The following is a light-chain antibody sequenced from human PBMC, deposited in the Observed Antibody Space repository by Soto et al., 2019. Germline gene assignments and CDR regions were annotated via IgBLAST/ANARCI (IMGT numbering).Light chain of an antibody. J-gene: IGLJ1*01. V-gene: IGLV2-8*01. CDR3: SSYAGAKGV. CDR2: EVS. Sequence: QSALTQPPSASGSPGQSVTISCTGTSSDVGGYNYVSWYQQHPGKAPKLMIYEVSKRPSGVPDRFSGSKSGNTASLTVSGLQAEDEADYYCSSYAGAKGVFGTGIKLTVL. CDR1: SSDVGGYNY.